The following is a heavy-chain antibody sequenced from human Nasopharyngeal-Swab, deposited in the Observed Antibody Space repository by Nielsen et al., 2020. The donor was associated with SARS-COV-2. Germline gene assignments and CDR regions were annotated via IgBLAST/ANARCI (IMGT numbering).Heavy chain of an antibody. J-gene: IGHJ4*02. V-gene: IGHV3-23*01. CDR3: ARDSDTNSQYSQFDY. CDR2: IGGAGAHI. D-gene: IGHD2-15*01. Sequence: GESLKISCAASGFTFNYFAMTWVRQAPGKGLEWVASIGGAGAHIYYADYVKGRFTISRDNAKNTLYLQMNSLRVEDTAVYYCARDSDTNSQYSQFDYWGQGTQVTVSS. CDR1: GFTFNYFA.